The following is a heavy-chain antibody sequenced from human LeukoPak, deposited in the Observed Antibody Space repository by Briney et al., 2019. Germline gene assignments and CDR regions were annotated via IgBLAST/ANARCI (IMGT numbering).Heavy chain of an antibody. V-gene: IGHV3-66*01. J-gene: IGHJ4*02. CDR1: GFTVNTFY. D-gene: IGHD3-10*01. CDR3: ARSGPTVLWSKYFDY. Sequence: PGGSLRLSCAASGFTVNTFYMSWVRQAPGKGLEWVSVLYTAGVTYYAASVQGRFTISRDTSKNTLFLQMDDSRADDTATYYCARSGPTVLWSKYFDYWGQGALVTVSS. CDR2: LYTAGVT.